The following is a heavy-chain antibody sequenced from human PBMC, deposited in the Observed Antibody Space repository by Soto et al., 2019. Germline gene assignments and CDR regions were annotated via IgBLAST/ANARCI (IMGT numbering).Heavy chain of an antibody. Sequence: SETLSLTCTVSGGSISSYYWSWIRQPPGKGLEWIGYIYYSGSTNYNPSLKSRVTISVDTSKNQFSLKLSSVTAADTAVYYCARQYEMATTHYFDYWGQGTLVTVSS. D-gene: IGHD5-12*01. CDR3: ARQYEMATTHYFDY. J-gene: IGHJ4*02. CDR1: GGSISSYY. V-gene: IGHV4-59*08. CDR2: IYYSGST.